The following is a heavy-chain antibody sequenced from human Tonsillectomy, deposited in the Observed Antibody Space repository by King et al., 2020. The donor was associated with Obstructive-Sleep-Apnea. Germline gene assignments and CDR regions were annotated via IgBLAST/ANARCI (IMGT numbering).Heavy chain of an antibody. J-gene: IGHJ3*02. D-gene: IGHD6-13*01. CDR1: EYSFTSYW. CDR3: ARQLAAAGAFDI. Sequence: QLVQSGAEVKKPGESLKISCKGSEYSFTSYWIGWGLPMAGECLVWMGIIYPGDSDTRYSAAFQGQVTISADKSISTAYLLWSSLKASDTAMYYCARQLAAAGAFDIWGQGTMVTVSS. V-gene: IGHV5-51*01. CDR2: IYPGDSDT.